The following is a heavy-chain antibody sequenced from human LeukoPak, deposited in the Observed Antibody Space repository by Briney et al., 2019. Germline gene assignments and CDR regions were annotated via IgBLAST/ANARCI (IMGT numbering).Heavy chain of an antibody. J-gene: IGHJ4*02. CDR1: GFTFSSFE. CDR2: ISSSGSTI. CDR3: ARGALTMLRGVTPPDY. D-gene: IGHD3-10*01. V-gene: IGHV3-48*03. Sequence: GGSLRLSCAVSGFTFSSFEMNWVRQAPGKGLEWVSYISSSGSTIYYADSVKGRFTIFRDNAKNSLYLQMNSLRAEDTAVYYCARGALTMLRGVTPPDYWGQGTLVTVSS.